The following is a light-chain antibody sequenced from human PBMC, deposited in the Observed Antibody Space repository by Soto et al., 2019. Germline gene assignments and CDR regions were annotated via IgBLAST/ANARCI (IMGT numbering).Light chain of an antibody. CDR3: SSYTSSRTRV. Sequence: QSALTQPASVSGSPGQSITISCTGTSSDVGGYNYVSWYQQHPGKAPKLMIYEVSNRPSGVSNRFSGSKSGNTASLTISGIQAEDEADYYCSSYTSSRTRVFGGGPKMTVL. J-gene: IGLJ3*02. CDR2: EVS. V-gene: IGLV2-14*01. CDR1: SSDVGGYNY.